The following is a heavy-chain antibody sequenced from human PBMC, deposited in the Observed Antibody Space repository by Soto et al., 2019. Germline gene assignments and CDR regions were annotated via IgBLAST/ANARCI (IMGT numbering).Heavy chain of an antibody. D-gene: IGHD2-2*01. CDR1: GGSISSSSYF. Sequence: TSETLSLTCTVSGGSISSSSYFWGWIRQPPGKGLEWIGSIYYTGSTYYNPSLKSRVTISVDTSKNQFSLKLSSVTAADTAVYYCARQGTVVVPAAGYYYYYMDVWGKGTTVTV. CDR2: IYYTGST. V-gene: IGHV4-39*01. CDR3: ARQGTVVVPAAGYYYYYMDV. J-gene: IGHJ6*03.